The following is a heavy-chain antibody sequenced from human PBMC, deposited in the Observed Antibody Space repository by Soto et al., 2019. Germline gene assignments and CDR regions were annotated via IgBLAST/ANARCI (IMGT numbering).Heavy chain of an antibody. V-gene: IGHV3-23*01. CDR1: GFTFSSYA. CDR3: AKRPDRDYDSGDYYYYMDV. D-gene: IGHD3-16*01. CDR2: ISGSGGST. J-gene: IGHJ6*03. Sequence: EVQLLESGGGLVQPGGSLRLSCAASGFTFSSYAMSWVRQAPGKGLEWVSAISGSGGSTYYADSVKGRFTISRDNSKNTLYLQMNSLRAEDTAVYYCAKRPDRDYDSGDYYYYMDVWGKGTTVTVSS.